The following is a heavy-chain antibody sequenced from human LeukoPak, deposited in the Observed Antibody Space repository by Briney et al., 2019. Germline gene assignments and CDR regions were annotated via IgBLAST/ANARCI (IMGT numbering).Heavy chain of an antibody. V-gene: IGHV1-2*02. CDR2: INPNSGGT. CDR1: GYTFTGYY. D-gene: IGHD4-11*01. CDR3: ARDYSYYYYYGMDV. J-gene: IGHJ6*02. Sequence: ASVKVSCKASGYTFTGYYMHWVRQAPGQGLEWMGWINPNSGGTNYAQKFQGRVTMTRDTSISTAYMELSRLRSDDTAVYYCARDYSYYYYYGMDVWGQGTTVTVSS.